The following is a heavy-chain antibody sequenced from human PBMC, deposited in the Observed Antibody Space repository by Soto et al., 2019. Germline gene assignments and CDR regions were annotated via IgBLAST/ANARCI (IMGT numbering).Heavy chain of an antibody. CDR3: ARDSRRGVDRGAFLTD. V-gene: IGHV1-69*06. CDR1: DGTLNSYA. Sequence: QVRLVQSGAGVKKPGSSVNVSCKASDGTLNSYAISWVRQAPGQGLVWMGGIIPIFGTANYAQKFQGRVTSTGEKSTSTAYKELSSLRSEKTAVYCCARDSRRGVDRGAFLTDWGQGTLVTVSS. D-gene: IGHD2-8*01. J-gene: IGHJ4*02. CDR2: IIPIFGTA.